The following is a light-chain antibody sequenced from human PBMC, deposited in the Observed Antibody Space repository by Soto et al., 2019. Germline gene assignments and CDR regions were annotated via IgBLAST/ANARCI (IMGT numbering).Light chain of an antibody. J-gene: IGKJ2*01. Sequence: DIVMTQSPDSLAVFLGERATINCKSSQSVLYNSNNKNYLAWYQQRPGQPPKLLIYWASTRESGVPDRFSGSGSGTDFTLTITSLQAEDVALYYCQQYDSTPPTFGQGTKLEIK. CDR3: QQYDSTPPT. CDR1: QSVLYNSNNKNY. CDR2: WAS. V-gene: IGKV4-1*01.